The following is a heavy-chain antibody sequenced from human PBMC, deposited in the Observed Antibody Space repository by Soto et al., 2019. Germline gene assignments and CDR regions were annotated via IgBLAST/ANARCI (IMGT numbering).Heavy chain of an antibody. CDR3: ARERTDSGYYTNWLDP. D-gene: IGHD3-22*01. J-gene: IGHJ5*02. CDR1: GGTFGSDA. CDR2: IIPIFGTT. Sequence: SVKVSCKASGGTFGSDAITWVRQAPGQGLEWVGRIIPIFGTTNYAQNLQGRVTISADKSALTSYMELHSLTSDDTALYYCARERTDSGYYTNWLDPWGQGTQVTVSS. V-gene: IGHV1-69*06.